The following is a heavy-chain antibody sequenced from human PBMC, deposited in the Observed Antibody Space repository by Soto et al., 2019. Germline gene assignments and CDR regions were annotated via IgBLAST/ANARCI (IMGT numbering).Heavy chain of an antibody. V-gene: IGHV3-23*01. D-gene: IGHD2-2*01. CDR2: ISGSGGST. J-gene: IGHJ4*02. CDR1: GFTFSSYA. Sequence: GGSLRLSCAASGFTFSSYAMSWVRQAPGKGLEWVSAISGSGGSTYYADSVKGRFTISRDNSKNTLYLQMNSLRAEDTAVYYWPNVPHRIFCIITSGSTPRYYFDYWGQVPLLPIST. CDR3: PNVPHRIFCIITSGSTPRYYFDY.